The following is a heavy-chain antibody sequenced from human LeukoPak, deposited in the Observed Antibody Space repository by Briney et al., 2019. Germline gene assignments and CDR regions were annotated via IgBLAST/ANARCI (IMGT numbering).Heavy chain of an antibody. CDR2: IWAAGNDD. CDR3: AKGRGLYSGYDWDY. Sequence: GGSLRLSCGASGFSFSLYGMHWVRQAPGKGLEWVAFIWAAGNDDFYADPVKGRFTISRDKSKNTLYLQMNSLRAEDTAVYYCAKGRGLYSGYDWDYWGRGILVTVSS. D-gene: IGHD5-12*01. CDR1: GFSFSLYG. J-gene: IGHJ4*02. V-gene: IGHV3-30*02.